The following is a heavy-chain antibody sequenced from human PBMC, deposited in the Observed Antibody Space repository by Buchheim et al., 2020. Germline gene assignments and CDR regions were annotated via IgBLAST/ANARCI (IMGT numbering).Heavy chain of an antibody. CDR2: IYYSGST. CDR1: GGSISSGGYY. J-gene: IGHJ6*03. CDR3: ARDVGEYCSGGSCYSDYYYYMDV. V-gene: IGHV4-31*03. D-gene: IGHD2-15*01. Sequence: QVQLQESGPGLVKPSQTLSLTCTVSGGSISSGGYYWSWIRQHPGKGLEWIGYIYYSGSTYYNPSLKSRVTISVDTSKNPFSLKLSSVTAADTAVYYCARDVGEYCSGGSCYSDYYYYMDVGGKGT.